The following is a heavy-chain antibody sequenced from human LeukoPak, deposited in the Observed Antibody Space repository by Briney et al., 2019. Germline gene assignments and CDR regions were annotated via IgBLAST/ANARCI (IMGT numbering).Heavy chain of an antibody. V-gene: IGHV4-30-4*01. D-gene: IGHD4-23*01. CDR3: ARQVHDNGGNLYHFDY. CDR1: GGSISSGDYY. Sequence: PSQTLSLTCTVSGGSISSGDYYWSWIRQPPGKGLEWIGYIYSSGSTYYNPSLKSRVTMSVDTSKNQFSLKLSSVTAADTAVYYCARQVHDNGGNLYHFDYWGQGTLVTVSS. CDR2: IYSSGST. J-gene: IGHJ4*02.